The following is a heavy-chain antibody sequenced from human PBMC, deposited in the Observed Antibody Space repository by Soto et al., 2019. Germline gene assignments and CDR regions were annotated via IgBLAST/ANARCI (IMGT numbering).Heavy chain of an antibody. V-gene: IGHV1-46*01. Sequence: ASVKVSCKASGYTFTSHYMHWVRQAPGQGLEWMGIINPSGGSTSYAQKFQGRVTMTRDTSTSTVYMELSSLRSEDTAVYYCAREVRTVTAFDYWGQGTLVTVSS. CDR3: AREVRTVTAFDY. CDR1: GYTFTSHY. J-gene: IGHJ4*02. CDR2: INPSGGST. D-gene: IGHD2-21*02.